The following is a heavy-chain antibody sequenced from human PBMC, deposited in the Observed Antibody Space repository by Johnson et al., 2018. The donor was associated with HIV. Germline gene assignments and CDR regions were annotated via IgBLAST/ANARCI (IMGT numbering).Heavy chain of an antibody. CDR2: VNPDGGDT. Sequence: VQLVESGGGLVQPGGSLRLSCAVSGFTFTNYSMHWVRQAPGKGLVWVSRVNPDGGDTIYADSVKGRFTISRDNAKNTLFLQMNSLRAEDTAMYFCARGGPFHAFDIWGHGTTVTVSS. J-gene: IGHJ3*02. CDR1: GFTFTNYS. CDR3: ARGGPFHAFDI. D-gene: IGHD2-21*01. V-gene: IGHV3-74*01.